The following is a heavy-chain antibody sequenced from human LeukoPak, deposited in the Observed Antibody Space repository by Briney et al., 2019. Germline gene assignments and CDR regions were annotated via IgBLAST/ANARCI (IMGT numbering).Heavy chain of an antibody. V-gene: IGHV3-64*01. CDR1: EFTFSTYG. CDR3: ARLRHGYYYMDV. Sequence: GGSLRLSCAASEFTFSTYGMYWVRQAPGKGLEYVSAISSNGGSTYYANSVKGRFTISRDNSKNTLYLQMGSLRAEDMAVYYCARLRHGYYYMDVWGKGTTVTVSS. J-gene: IGHJ6*03. CDR2: ISSNGGST. D-gene: IGHD2-15*01.